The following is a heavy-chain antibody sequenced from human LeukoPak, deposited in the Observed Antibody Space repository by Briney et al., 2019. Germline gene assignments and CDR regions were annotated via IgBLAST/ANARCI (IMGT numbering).Heavy chain of an antibody. V-gene: IGHV3-21*01. CDR3: ARGELDYDFWSGYYPIGYYYYYMDV. CDR1: GFTVTDYA. D-gene: IGHD3-3*01. J-gene: IGHJ6*03. CDR2: ISSSSSYI. Sequence: GGSLRLSCAASGFTVTDYAMTWVRQAPGKGLEWVSSISSSSSYIYYADSVKGRFTISRDNAKNSLYLQMNSLRAEDTAVYYCARGELDYDFWSGYYPIGYYYYYMDVWGKGTTVTVSS.